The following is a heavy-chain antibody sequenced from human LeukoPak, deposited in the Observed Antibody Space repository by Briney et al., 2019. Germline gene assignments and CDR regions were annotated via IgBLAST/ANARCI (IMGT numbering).Heavy chain of an antibody. V-gene: IGHV4-59*01. CDR2: VYYNGST. D-gene: IGHD6-13*01. CDR3: ARGWQPLGYFDY. CDR1: GGSMSGFY. J-gene: IGHJ4*02. Sequence: SETLSLTCTVSGGSMSGFYWTWIRQSPGKGLDWIGCVYYNGSTNYNPSLKSRVTISLDTSKNQFSLKLTSVTAADTALYYCARGWQPLGYFDYWGQGTLVTVSS.